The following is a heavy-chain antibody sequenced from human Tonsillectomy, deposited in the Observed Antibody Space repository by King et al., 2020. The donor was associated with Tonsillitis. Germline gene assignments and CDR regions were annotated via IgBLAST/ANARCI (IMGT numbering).Heavy chain of an antibody. Sequence: EQLVQSGPEVKKPGASVKVSCKASGYTFSDYYIHWLRQTPGQGLEWMEGMNPKNGGTSYAQKFQGRGPMTRDTSINTAYMEVSRLKSDDTAMYYCARVDMRGFAFDIWGQGTTVAVSS. V-gene: IGHV1-2*02. CDR2: MNPKNGGT. J-gene: IGHJ3*02. CDR3: ARVDMRGFAFDI. D-gene: IGHD2-2*03. CDR1: GYTFSDYY.